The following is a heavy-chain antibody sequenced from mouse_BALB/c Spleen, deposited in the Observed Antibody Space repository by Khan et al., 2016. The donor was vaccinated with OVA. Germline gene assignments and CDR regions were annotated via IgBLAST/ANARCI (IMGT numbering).Heavy chain of an antibody. CDR2: ILYSGGT. Sequence: EVQLQESGPSLVKPSQTLSLTCSVTGDSITSGYWCWIRKFPGNKLEYMGYILYSGGTYYNPSLISRISITRHTSQNQYYLQLKSVTTEDKATDYWARSTYRYACAYWGQGTLVTVSA. V-gene: IGHV3-8*02. D-gene: IGHD2-14*01. CDR1: GDSITSGY. J-gene: IGHJ3*01. CDR3: ARSTYRYACAY.